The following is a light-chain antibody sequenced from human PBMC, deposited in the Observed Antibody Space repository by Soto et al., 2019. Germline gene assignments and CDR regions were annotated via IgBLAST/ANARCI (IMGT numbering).Light chain of an antibody. CDR1: QSVGSY. V-gene: IGKV3-11*01. J-gene: IGKJ5*01. CDR2: DAS. CDR3: QQRTNWPIT. Sequence: EIVLAQSPATLSLSPGERATLSCRASQSVGSYLAWYQQKPGQAPRLLIYDASTRATGIPARFSGSGSGTDFTLTISSREPEDFAVYYCQQRTNWPITFGQGTRLDIK.